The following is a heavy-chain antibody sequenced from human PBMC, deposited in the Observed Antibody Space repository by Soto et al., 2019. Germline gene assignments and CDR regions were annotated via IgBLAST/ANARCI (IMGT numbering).Heavy chain of an antibody. D-gene: IGHD3-10*01. J-gene: IGHJ6*02. CDR2: MHYTGIS. V-gene: IGHV4-59*08. CDR3: ARLPLSVGFGELGTYYYYYYGMDV. Sequence: SETLSLTCSFSGDSVTSHYLTWIRQSPEKGLEWIAYMHYTGISYYNPSLKSRVTISIDTSKNQFSLKLSSVTAADTAVYYCARLPLSVGFGELGTYYYYYYGMDVWGQGTTVTVSS. CDR1: GDSVTSHY.